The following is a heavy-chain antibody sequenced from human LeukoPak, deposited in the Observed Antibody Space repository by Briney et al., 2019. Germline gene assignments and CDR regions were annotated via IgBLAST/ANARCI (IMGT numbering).Heavy chain of an antibody. Sequence: SETLSLTCAVYGGSFSSYYWGWIRQPPGKGLEWIGSIYYSGSTYYNPSLKSRVTISVDTSKNQFSLKLSSVTAADTAVYYCARLGIADYDILTGYYQGGTFDYWGQGTLVTVSS. CDR2: IYYSGST. D-gene: IGHD3-9*01. CDR3: ARLGIADYDILTGYYQGGTFDY. V-gene: IGHV4-39*01. CDR1: GGSFSSYY. J-gene: IGHJ4*02.